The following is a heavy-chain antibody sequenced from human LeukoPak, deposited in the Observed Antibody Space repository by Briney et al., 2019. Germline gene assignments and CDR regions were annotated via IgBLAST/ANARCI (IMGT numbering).Heavy chain of an antibody. D-gene: IGHD3-10*01. Sequence: ASVKVSCKASGYTFTGYYMHWVRQAPGQGLEWMGWINPNSGGTNYAQKFQGRVTMTRDTSISTAYMELSRLRSDDTAVYYCARDPLVRGRPRWFDPWGQGTLVTVSS. V-gene: IGHV1-2*02. CDR3: ARDPLVRGRPRWFDP. CDR2: INPNSGGT. CDR1: GYTFTGYY. J-gene: IGHJ5*02.